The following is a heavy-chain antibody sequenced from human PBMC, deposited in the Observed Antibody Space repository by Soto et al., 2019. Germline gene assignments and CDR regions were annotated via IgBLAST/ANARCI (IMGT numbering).Heavy chain of an antibody. CDR3: AKDIGSSGWYGTDY. Sequence: EVQLVESGGGLVQPGRSLRLSCAASGFTFDDYAMHWVRQAPGKGLEWVSGISWNSGSIGYADSVKGRFTISRDNAKNSVYLQMNSLRAEDTALYYCAKDIGSSGWYGTDYWGQGTLVTVSS. J-gene: IGHJ4*02. D-gene: IGHD6-19*01. CDR2: ISWNSGSI. V-gene: IGHV3-9*01. CDR1: GFTFDDYA.